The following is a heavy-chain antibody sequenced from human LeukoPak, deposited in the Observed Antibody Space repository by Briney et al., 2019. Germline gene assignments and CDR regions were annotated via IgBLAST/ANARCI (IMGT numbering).Heavy chain of an antibody. CDR3: ARCGIAVAGTGDY. J-gene: IGHJ4*02. D-gene: IGHD6-19*01. CDR2: INHSGST. V-gene: IGHV4-34*01. Sequence: PSETLSLTCAVYGGSFSGYYWSWIRQPPGKGLERIGEINHSGSTNYNPSLKSRVTISVDTSKNQFSLKLSSVTAADTAVYYCARCGIAVAGTGDYWGQGTLVTVSS. CDR1: GGSFSGYY.